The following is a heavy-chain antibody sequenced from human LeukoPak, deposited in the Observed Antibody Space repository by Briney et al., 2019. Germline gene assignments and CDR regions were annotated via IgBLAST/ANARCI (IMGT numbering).Heavy chain of an antibody. D-gene: IGHD2-2*01. CDR2: ILYDGSKQ. CDR1: GFTCSTYT. CDR3: ARVDCSTTSCSPFDY. Sequence: PGGSLRLSCAASGFTCSTYTMHWVRQAPGKGLAWVAVILYDGSKQYYANSVRGRFTVSRDNSKNTLYLQMNSLRAEDTATYYCARVDCSTTSCSPFDYWGQGTLVTVSS. J-gene: IGHJ4*02. V-gene: IGHV3-30*01.